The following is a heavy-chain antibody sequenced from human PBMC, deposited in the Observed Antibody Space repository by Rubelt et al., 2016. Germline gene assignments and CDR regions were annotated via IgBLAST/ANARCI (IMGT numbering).Heavy chain of an antibody. CDR3: ARVAAAAGVLLYDY. Sequence: EVQLLESGGGLVQPGGSLRLSCAASGFTVSSNYMSWVRQAPGKGLEWVSVIYSGGSTYYADSVKGRFTISRGNSKNTLYLQMNSLRAEETVVYYCARVAAAAGVLLYDYWGQGTMVTVSS. J-gene: IGHJ4*02. D-gene: IGHD6-13*01. CDR2: IYSGGST. CDR1: GFTVSSNY. V-gene: IGHV3-53*01.